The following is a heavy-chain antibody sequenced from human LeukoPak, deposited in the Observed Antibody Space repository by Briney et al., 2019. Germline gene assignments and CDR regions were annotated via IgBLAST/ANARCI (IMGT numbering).Heavy chain of an antibody. CDR1: GGSFSGYY. CDR3: ARRAYSAAYWKHFDY. Sequence: SETLSLTCAVYGGSFSGYYWSWIRQPPGKGLEWIGEINHSGSTNYNPSLKSRVTISVDTSKNQFSLKLSSVTAADTAVYFCARRAYSAAYWKHFDYWGQGTLVTVSS. J-gene: IGHJ4*02. V-gene: IGHV4-34*01. D-gene: IGHD1-1*01. CDR2: INHSGST.